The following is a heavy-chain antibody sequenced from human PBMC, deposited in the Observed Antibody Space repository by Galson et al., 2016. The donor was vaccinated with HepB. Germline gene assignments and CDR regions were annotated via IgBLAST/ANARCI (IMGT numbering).Heavy chain of an antibody. CDR2: IWFDESDS. V-gene: IGHV3-33*01. CDR3: AAEPPRWSTSYCFAY. CDR1: GFIFINHG. D-gene: IGHD2-15*01. J-gene: IGHJ4*02. Sequence: SLRLSCAASGFIFINHGMHWVRQAPGKELEWVTSIWFDESDSHYSDSVKGRSTISRDNSKNTIDLQMTRLTVEDTGVYFCAAEPPRWSTSYCFAYWGQGTLVSVAS.